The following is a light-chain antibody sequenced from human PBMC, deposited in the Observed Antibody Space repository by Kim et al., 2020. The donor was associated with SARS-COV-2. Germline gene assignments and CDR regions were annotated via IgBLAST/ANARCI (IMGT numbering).Light chain of an antibody. V-gene: IGLV2-14*03. CDR3: SSYTSISTLV. Sequence: GQSITISCSGTRSDIGGYNYVSWCQQLPGKAPKLIIYDVNHRPSGISPRFSGYKSGNTASLTISGLQAEDEANFYCSSYTSISTLVFGGGTKLTVL. CDR2: DVN. CDR1: RSDIGGYNY. J-gene: IGLJ3*02.